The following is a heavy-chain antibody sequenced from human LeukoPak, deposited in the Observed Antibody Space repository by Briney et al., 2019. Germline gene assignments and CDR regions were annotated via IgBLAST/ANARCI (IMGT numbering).Heavy chain of an antibody. V-gene: IGHV5-51*01. J-gene: IGHJ4*02. D-gene: IGHD2-15*01. CDR1: GYSFTSYW. CDR3: ARIASYCSSGSCYDY. Sequence: GESLKTSCKGSGYSFTSYWIGWVRQMPGKGLEWMGIIYPGDSDTRYSPSFQGQVTISADKSISTAYLQWSSLKASDTAMYYCARIASYCSSGSCYDYWGQGALVTVSS. CDR2: IYPGDSDT.